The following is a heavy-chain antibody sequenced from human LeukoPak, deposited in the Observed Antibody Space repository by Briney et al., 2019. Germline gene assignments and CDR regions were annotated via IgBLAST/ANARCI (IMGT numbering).Heavy chain of an antibody. CDR2: ISAYIGNT. D-gene: IGHD3-10*01. Sequence: ASVKVSCKASGDTFTSYGISWVRQAPGQGLEWMGWISAYIGNTNYAQKLQGRVTITTDTSTSTAYMELRSLRSDDTAVYYCARDRYYYGSGSSDLYYYGMDVWGKGTTVTASS. CDR1: GDTFTSYG. CDR3: ARDRYYYGSGSSDLYYYGMDV. J-gene: IGHJ6*04. V-gene: IGHV1-18*04.